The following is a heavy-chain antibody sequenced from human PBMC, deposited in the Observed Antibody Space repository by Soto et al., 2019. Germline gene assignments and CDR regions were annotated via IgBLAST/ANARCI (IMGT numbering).Heavy chain of an antibody. V-gene: IGHV3-7*01. CDR1: GFTFSSYW. CDR2: IKQDGNDL. CDR3: ARTFFGEVTQSSYMDV. Sequence: EVQLVESGGGLVQPGGSLRLSCAAYGFTFSSYWMSWVRQAPEKGLEWVANIKQDGNDLYVVDSVKGRFTISRDNAKNSLYLHMSSLRAEDRGVYYCARTFFGEVTQSSYMDVWGKEITVTVS. D-gene: IGHD3-3*01. J-gene: IGHJ6*03.